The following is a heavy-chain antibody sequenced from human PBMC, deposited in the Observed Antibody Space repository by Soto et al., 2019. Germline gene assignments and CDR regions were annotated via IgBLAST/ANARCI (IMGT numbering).Heavy chain of an antibody. D-gene: IGHD6-19*01. CDR3: AKEGEYSSGWDNFDY. V-gene: IGHV4-59*01. CDR2: IYYSGTT. J-gene: IGHJ4*02. CDR1: GGSISNYY. Sequence: PSETLSLTCIVSGGSISNYYWTWIRQPPGKGLEWIGYIYYSGTTNYNPSLKSRVTISVDTSKNQFSLKLSSVTAADTAVYYCAKEGEYSSGWDNFDYWGQGTLVTVS.